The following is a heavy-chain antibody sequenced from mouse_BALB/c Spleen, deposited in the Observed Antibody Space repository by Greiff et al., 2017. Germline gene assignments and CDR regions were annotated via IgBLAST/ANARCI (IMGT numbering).Heavy chain of an antibody. J-gene: IGHJ4*01. D-gene: IGHD2-10*02. CDR3: ARGGGYGNYVGAMDY. CDR2: ISSGGST. CDR1: GFTFSSYA. V-gene: IGHV5-6-5*01. Sequence: EVQGVESGGGLVKPGGSLKLSCAASGFTFSSYAMSWVRQTPEKRLEWVASISSGGSTYYPDSVKGRFTISRDNARNILYLQMSSLRSEGTAMYYCARGGGYGNYVGAMDYWGQGTSVTVSS.